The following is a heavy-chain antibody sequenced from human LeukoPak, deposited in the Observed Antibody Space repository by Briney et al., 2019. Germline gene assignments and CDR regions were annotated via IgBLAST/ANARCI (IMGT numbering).Heavy chain of an antibody. CDR2: INPHSGGT. CDR3: ARGRYSYASFYFDY. D-gene: IGHD5-18*01. CDR1: GYTFTDYY. J-gene: IGHJ4*02. Sequence: ASVKISCKASGYTFTDYYLHWVRQAPGQGLEWMGWINPHSGGTDYAQQFQGRVTMTRDTSISTAYMELSRLRSDDTAVYYCARGRYSYASFYFDYWGQGTLVTVSS. V-gene: IGHV1-2*02.